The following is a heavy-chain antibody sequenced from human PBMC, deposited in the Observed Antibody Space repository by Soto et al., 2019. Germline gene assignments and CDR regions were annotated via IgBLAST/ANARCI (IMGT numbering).Heavy chain of an antibody. CDR2: INHSGST. CDR1: GGSLRGYY. V-gene: IGHV4-34*01. D-gene: IGHD3-10*01. CDR3: ARALSVHRNGSSYSFDP. Sequence: PEAVSHTCSGYGGSLRGYYWSWIRQPPGKGLDRSAEINHSGSTNYNTALKSRVTISVDTSQHHSSLKLSSVTGADTALYYCARALSVHRNGSSYSFDPWGQGTLV. J-gene: IGHJ5*02.